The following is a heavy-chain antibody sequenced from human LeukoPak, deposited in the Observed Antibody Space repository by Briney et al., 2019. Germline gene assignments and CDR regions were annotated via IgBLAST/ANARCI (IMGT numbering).Heavy chain of an antibody. J-gene: IGHJ4*02. CDR2: ISSDSSDT. D-gene: IGHD6-13*01. CDR1: EFDFSSYS. V-gene: IGHV3-21*04. CDR3: AKVLTSDRIAAAGPLDY. Sequence: PGGSLRLSCAASEFDFSSYSMNWARQAPGKGLEWVSTISSDSSDTYYADSMKGRITISRDNSKNTLYLQMNSLRAEDTAVYYCAKVLTSDRIAAAGPLDYWGQGTLVTVSS.